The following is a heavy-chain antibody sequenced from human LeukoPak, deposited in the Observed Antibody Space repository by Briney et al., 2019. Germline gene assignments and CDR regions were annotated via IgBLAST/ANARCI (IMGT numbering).Heavy chain of an antibody. CDR3: ARHSPYCSSTSCYTDWFDP. CDR2: INHSGST. Sequence: PSETLSLTCAVYGGSFSGYYWSWIRQPPGKGLEWIGEINHSGSTNYNPSLTSRVTISVDTSKNQFSLKLSSVTAADTAVYYCARHSPYCSSTSCYTDWFDPWGQGTLVTVSS. V-gene: IGHV4-34*01. J-gene: IGHJ5*02. D-gene: IGHD2-2*02. CDR1: GGSFSGYY.